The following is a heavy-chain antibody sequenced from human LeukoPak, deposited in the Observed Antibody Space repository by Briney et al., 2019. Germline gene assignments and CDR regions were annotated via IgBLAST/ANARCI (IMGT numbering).Heavy chain of an antibody. Sequence: SETLSLTCAVYAGSFSGYYWSWIRQPPGKGLEWIGEINHSGSTNYNPSLKSRVTISVDTSKNQFSLKLSSVTAADTAVYYCARHLSGSGSYYVFDYWGQGTLVTVSS. CDR2: INHSGST. D-gene: IGHD3-10*01. J-gene: IGHJ4*02. CDR1: AGSFSGYY. V-gene: IGHV4-34*01. CDR3: ARHLSGSGSYYVFDY.